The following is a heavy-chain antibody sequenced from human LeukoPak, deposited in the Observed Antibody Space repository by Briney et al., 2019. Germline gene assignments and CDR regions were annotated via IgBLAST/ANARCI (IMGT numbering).Heavy chain of an antibody. Sequence: GASVKVSCKASGYTFTGYYMHWVRQAPGQGLEWMGWISAYNGNTNYAQKLQGRVTMTTDTSTSTAYMELSRLRSDDTAVYYCARLTYYYGSGSYGIDYWGQGTLVTVSS. CDR1: GYTFTGYY. D-gene: IGHD3-10*01. CDR3: ARLTYYYGSGSYGIDY. V-gene: IGHV1-18*04. CDR2: ISAYNGNT. J-gene: IGHJ4*02.